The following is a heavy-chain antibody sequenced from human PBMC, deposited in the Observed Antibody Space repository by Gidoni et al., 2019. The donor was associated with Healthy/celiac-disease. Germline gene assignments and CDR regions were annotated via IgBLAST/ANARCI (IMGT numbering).Heavy chain of an antibody. CDR1: GGSISSSSYY. CDR2: IYYSGST. J-gene: IGHJ6*03. Sequence: QPQLQESGPGLVKPSETLSLTCTVSGGSISSSSYYWGWIRQPPGKGLEWIGSIYYSGSTYYNPSLKSRVTISVDTSKNQFSLKLSSVTAADTAVYYCARQGLLWFGELGYYMDVWGKGTTVTVSS. D-gene: IGHD3-10*01. V-gene: IGHV4-39*01. CDR3: ARQGLLWFGELGYYMDV.